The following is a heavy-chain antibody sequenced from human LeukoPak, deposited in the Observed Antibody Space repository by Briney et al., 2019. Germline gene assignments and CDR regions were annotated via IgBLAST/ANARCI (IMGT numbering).Heavy chain of an antibody. V-gene: IGHV4-4*02. J-gene: IGHJ4*02. CDR2: IHRSGSP. Sequence: SETLSLTCTVSLDSTTSNFWSWVRQPPGKRLEGIGEIHRSGSPNYNPSLQSRVTISIDRSRNKIALELSSVTAADTAVYYCAREILGGFNPGAYWGQGTLVTVSS. CDR3: AREILGGFNPGAY. CDR1: LDSTTSNF. D-gene: IGHD1-14*01.